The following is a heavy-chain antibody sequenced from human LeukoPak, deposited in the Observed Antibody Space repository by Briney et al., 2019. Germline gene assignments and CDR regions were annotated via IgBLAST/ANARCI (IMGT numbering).Heavy chain of an antibody. J-gene: IGHJ5*02. CDR1: GGSISSGGYY. Sequence: SETLSLTCTVSGGSISSGGYYWSWIRQHPGQGLEWIGYIYYSGSTYYNPSLKSRVTISVDTSKNQFSLKLSSVTAADTAVYYCARESSGDPNWFDPWGQGTLVTVSS. CDR2: IYYSGST. V-gene: IGHV4-31*03. D-gene: IGHD3-10*01. CDR3: ARESSGDPNWFDP.